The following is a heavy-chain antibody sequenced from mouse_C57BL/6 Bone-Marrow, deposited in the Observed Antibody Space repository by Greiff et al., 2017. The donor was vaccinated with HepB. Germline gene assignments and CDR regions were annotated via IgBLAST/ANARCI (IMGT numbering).Heavy chain of an antibody. V-gene: IGHV5-6*01. CDR3: ARHWDYYAMDY. Sequence: EVQLVESGGDLVKPGGSLKLSCAASGFTFSSYGMSWVRQTPDKRLEWVATISSGGSYTYYPDNVKGRFTISRDNAKNTLYLQMSSLKSEDTAMYYCARHWDYYAMDYWGQGTSVTVSS. CDR2: ISSGGSYT. CDR1: GFTFSSYG. D-gene: IGHD4-1*01. J-gene: IGHJ4*01.